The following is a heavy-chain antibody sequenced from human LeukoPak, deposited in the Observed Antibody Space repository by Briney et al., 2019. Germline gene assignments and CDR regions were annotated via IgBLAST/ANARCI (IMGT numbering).Heavy chain of an antibody. CDR2: IYSGGST. V-gene: IGHV3-66*02. J-gene: IGHJ4*02. Sequence: PGGSLRLSCVGSGFTFSDAWMSWVRQAPGKGLEWVSVIYSGGSTYYADSVKGRFTISRDNSKNTLYLQMNSLRAEDTAVYYCARDPPARSSGYYNYWGQGTLVTVSS. CDR3: ARDPPARSSGYYNY. D-gene: IGHD3-22*01. CDR1: GFTFSDAW.